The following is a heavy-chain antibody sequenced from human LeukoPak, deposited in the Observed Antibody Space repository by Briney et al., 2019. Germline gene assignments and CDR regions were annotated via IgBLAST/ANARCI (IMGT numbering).Heavy chain of an antibody. D-gene: IGHD3-22*01. CDR1: GFTFSSYA. V-gene: IGHV3-23*01. CDR2: ISNSGGST. Sequence: GGSLRLSCAASGFTFSSYAMGWVRQAPGKGLEWVSTISNSGGSTYYADSVKGRFAISRDNSKNTLYLQMNSLRAEDTAVYYCAKAPPDSADYWGQGTLVTVSS. J-gene: IGHJ4*02. CDR3: AKAPPDSADY.